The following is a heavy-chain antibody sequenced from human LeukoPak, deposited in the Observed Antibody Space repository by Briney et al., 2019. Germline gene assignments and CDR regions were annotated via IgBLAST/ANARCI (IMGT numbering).Heavy chain of an antibody. CDR2: INPSGGST. CDR1: GYTFTSYY. Sequence: ASVKVSCKASGYTFTSYYMHWVRQAPGQGLEWMGIINPSGGSTSYAQKFQGRITMTRDTSTSTVYMELSSLRSEDTAVYYCARDLQYYGSGSPNWFDPWGQGTLVTVSS. CDR3: ARDLQYYGSGSPNWFDP. D-gene: IGHD3-10*01. V-gene: IGHV1-46*01. J-gene: IGHJ5*02.